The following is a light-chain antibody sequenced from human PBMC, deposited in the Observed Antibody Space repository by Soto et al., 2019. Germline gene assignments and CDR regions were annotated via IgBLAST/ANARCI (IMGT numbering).Light chain of an antibody. CDR3: QTCATGARVV. J-gene: IGLJ2*01. Sequence: QLVLTQSPSASASLGASVKLTCTLSSGHSSYAIAWHQQQPEKGPRYLMKLSSDGSHSKGDGIPDRFSGSSSGAERYLTISSLQSEDEADYYCQTCATGARVVFGGGTKLTVL. V-gene: IGLV4-69*01. CDR1: SGHSSYA. CDR2: LSSDGSH.